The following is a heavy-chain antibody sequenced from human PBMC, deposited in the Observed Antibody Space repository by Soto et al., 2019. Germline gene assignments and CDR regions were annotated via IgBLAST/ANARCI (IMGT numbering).Heavy chain of an antibody. CDR1: GFIFSNYW. CDR3: ARDEAPVAVAGS. Sequence: EVQLVESGGGLVQPGGSLRLSCAASGFIFSNYWMTWVRQAPGKGLEWVATIKQDGNEKYYVDSVKGRFTISRDNAKNSLYLQMNSLRVDDTAVYYCARDEAPVAVAGSWGQGTLVTVSS. V-gene: IGHV3-7*05. D-gene: IGHD6-19*01. CDR2: IKQDGNEK. J-gene: IGHJ5*02.